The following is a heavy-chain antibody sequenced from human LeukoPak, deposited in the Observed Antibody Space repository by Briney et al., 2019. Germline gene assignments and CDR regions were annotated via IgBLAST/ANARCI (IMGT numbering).Heavy chain of an antibody. V-gene: IGHV3-23*01. CDR1: GFTFSSYA. J-gene: IGHJ4*02. Sequence: PGGSLRLSCAASGFTFSSYAMSWVRQAPGKGLEWVSGLSGNGGSTYYVDSVKGRFTISRDNSMNTLYLQMDSLRAEDTAVYYCAKDRRGNWNYVGHFDHWGQGTLVTVSS. CDR2: LSGNGGST. D-gene: IGHD1-7*01. CDR3: AKDRRGNWNYVGHFDH.